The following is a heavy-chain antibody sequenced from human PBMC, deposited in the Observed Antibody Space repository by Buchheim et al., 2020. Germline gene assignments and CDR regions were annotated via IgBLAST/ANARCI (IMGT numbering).Heavy chain of an antibody. CDR2: IYYSGST. D-gene: IGHD3-3*01. Sequence: QVQLQESGPGLVKPSETLSLTCTVSGGSISSYYWSWIRQPPGKGLEWIGYIYYSGSTNYNPSLKSRLTISVDTSKNQFSLKLSSVTAADTAVYYCARERNYDFWSGNYYYYMDVWGKGTT. CDR1: GGSISSYY. V-gene: IGHV4-59*01. CDR3: ARERNYDFWSGNYYYYMDV. J-gene: IGHJ6*03.